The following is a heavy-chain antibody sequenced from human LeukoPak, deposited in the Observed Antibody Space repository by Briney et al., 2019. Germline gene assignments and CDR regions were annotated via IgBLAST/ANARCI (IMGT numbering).Heavy chain of an antibody. V-gene: IGHV1-8*03. CDR1: GYTFTSYD. D-gene: IGHD2-2*01. Sequence: ASVKVSCKASGYTFTSYDINWMRQATGQGLEWMGWMNPNSGNTGYAQKFQGRVTITRNTSISTAHMELSSLRSEDTAVYYCARPSKASKYCSSTSCYYWFDPWGQGTLVTVSS. CDR2: MNPNSGNT. CDR3: ARPSKASKYCSSTSCYYWFDP. J-gene: IGHJ5*02.